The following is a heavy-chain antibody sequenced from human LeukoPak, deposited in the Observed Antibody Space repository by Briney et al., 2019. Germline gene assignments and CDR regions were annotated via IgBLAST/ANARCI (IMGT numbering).Heavy chain of an antibody. CDR2: ISGSGGST. CDR1: GFTFSSYA. J-gene: IGHJ4*02. V-gene: IGHV3-23*01. D-gene: IGHD3-16*01. Sequence: GGSLRLSCAASGFTFSSYAMSWVRQAPGKGLGWVSAISGSGGSTYYADSVKGRFPISRDNSRDTLYLQMNSLRAEDTAVYYCAKGYYDYVWGSYYFDYWGQGTLVTVSS. CDR3: AKGYYDYVWGSYYFDY.